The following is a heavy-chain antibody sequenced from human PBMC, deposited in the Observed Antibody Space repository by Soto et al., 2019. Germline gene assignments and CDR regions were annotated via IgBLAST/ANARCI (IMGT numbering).Heavy chain of an antibody. CDR1: GFTFSSYS. V-gene: IGHV3-21*01. CDR3: ARGPMIVVVTSYGMDV. Sequence: PGGSLRLSCAASGFTFSSYSMNWVRQAPGTGLEWVSSISSSSSYIYYADSVKGRFTISRDNAKNSLYLQMNSLRAEDTAVYYCARGPMIVVVTSYGMDVWGQGTTVTVSS. D-gene: IGHD3-22*01. J-gene: IGHJ6*02. CDR2: ISSSSSYI.